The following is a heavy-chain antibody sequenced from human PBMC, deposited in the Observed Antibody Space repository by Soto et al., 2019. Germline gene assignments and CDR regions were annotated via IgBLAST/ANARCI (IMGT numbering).Heavy chain of an antibody. CDR1: GFTFSSDG. CDR2: ISYDGSNK. V-gene: IGHV3-30*18. J-gene: IGHJ6*02. D-gene: IGHD2-15*01. Sequence: QVQLVESGGGVVQPGRSLRLSCAASGFTFSSDGMHWVRQAPGKGLEWVAGISYDGSNKYYADSVKGRFTISRDNSKNTLYLQMNSLRAEDTAVYYCAKDLCGGSCLKYYYYGLDVWGQGTTVTVSS. CDR3: AKDLCGGSCLKYYYYGLDV.